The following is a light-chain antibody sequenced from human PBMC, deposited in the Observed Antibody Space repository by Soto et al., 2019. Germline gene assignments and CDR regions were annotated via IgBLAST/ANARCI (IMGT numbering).Light chain of an antibody. J-gene: IGLJ1*01. V-gene: IGLV1-44*01. CDR1: SSNIGGNT. CDR3: AAWDDSLNGYV. CDR2: NNN. Sequence: QSVLSQPPSASGTPGQRVTISCSGSSSNIGGNTVNWYQHLPGTAPKLLIYNNNHRPSGVPDRFSGSKSGTSASLAISGLQSEDEADYYCAAWDDSLNGYVFGTGTQLTVL.